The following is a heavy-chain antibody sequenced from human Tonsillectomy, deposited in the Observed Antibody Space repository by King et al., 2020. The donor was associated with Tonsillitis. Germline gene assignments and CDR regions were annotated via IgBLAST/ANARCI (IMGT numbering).Heavy chain of an antibody. CDR3: AKDGSRIAAAGTFDY. CDR1: GFTFSSYG. D-gene: IGHD6-13*01. Sequence: VQLVESGGGVVQPGGSLRLPCAASGFTFSSYGMHWVRQAPGKGLEWVAFIRYVGSNKYYADSVKGRFTISRDNSKNTLYLQMNSLRAEDTAVYYCAKDGSRIAAAGTFDYWGQGTLVTVSS. CDR2: IRYVGSNK. V-gene: IGHV3-30*02. J-gene: IGHJ4*02.